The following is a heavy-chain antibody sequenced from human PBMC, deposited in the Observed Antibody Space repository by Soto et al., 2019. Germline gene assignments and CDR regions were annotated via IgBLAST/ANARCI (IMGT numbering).Heavy chain of an antibody. V-gene: IGHV1-46*01. CDR2: INPSGGTT. CDR1: GYIFTSYY. Sequence: QVQLVQSGAEVKKPGASVKVSCKASGYIFTSYYIHWVRQAPGQGLEWMALINPSGGTTNYAQKFQGRVTMTRDTSTSTVYLELSSLRSEDTAVYYCARALHYHDAIGYPRYFQHWGQGTLVTVSS. D-gene: IGHD3-22*01. J-gene: IGHJ1*01. CDR3: ARALHYHDAIGYPRYFQH.